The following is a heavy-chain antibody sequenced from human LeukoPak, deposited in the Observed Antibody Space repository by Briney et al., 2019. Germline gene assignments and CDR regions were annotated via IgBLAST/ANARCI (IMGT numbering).Heavy chain of an antibody. J-gene: IGHJ4*02. Sequence: SGTLSLTCAVSGGSISSGGYYWSWLRQPPGKGLEWLAYIYHSGSTYYNPSVKSRVTISVDRSKNQFSLKLSSVTAADTAVYYCARGPTKYYYDSSGYYGAFDYWGQGTLVTVSS. D-gene: IGHD3-22*01. CDR3: ARGPTKYYYDSSGYYGAFDY. V-gene: IGHV4-30-2*01. CDR1: GGSISSGGYY. CDR2: IYHSGST.